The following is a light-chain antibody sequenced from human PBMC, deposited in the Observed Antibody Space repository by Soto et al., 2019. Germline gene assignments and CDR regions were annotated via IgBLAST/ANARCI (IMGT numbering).Light chain of an antibody. CDR2: DAS. V-gene: IGKV3-11*01. J-gene: IGKJ4*01. Sequence: IVLTQYPVTLSLSPGESGTISCRASQNIGTYVAWYQQRRGQAPRLLIYDASDRAAGIPVRFSGSGSGTDFTLTISSPEPEDFAVYYCQQHGSSFGGGTKVEIK. CDR1: QNIGTY. CDR3: QQHGSS.